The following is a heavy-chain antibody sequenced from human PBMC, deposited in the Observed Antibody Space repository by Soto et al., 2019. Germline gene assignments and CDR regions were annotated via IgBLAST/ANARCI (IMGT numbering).Heavy chain of an antibody. J-gene: IGHJ6*02. CDR3: ATQGFGALHGLVDV. CDR1: SCSILSITNHY. D-gene: IGHD3-10*01. V-gene: IGHV4-59*08. Sequence: SDALSLTCTVPSCSILSITNHYHRWIRQPPGKGLEWVGYISKSGYTSYNPSLKSRVTLSVDTSKNQFSLKLTSVTAADTALYYCATQGFGALHGLVDVWGQGTTVT. CDR2: ISKSGYT.